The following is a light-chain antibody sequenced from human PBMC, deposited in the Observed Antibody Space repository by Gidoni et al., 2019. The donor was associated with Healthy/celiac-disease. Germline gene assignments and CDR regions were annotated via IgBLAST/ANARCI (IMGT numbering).Light chain of an antibody. CDR2: EGS. J-gene: IGLJ2*01. CDR3: CSYAGSSTVV. Sequence: QSALTQPASVSGSPGPSITISCTGTSSDVGSYNLVSWYQQHPGKAPKLMIYEGSKRPSGVSNRFSGSKSGNTASLTISGLQAEDEADYYCCSYAGSSTVVFGGGTKLXV. CDR1: SSDVGSYNL. V-gene: IGLV2-23*01.